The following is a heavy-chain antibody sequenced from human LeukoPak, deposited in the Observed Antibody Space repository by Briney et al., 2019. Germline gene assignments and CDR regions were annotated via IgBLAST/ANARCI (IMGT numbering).Heavy chain of an antibody. V-gene: IGHV3-23*01. CDR3: AKDPSQLPTNLFDY. Sequence: GGSLRLSCAASGFTFSSYWMSWIRQAPGKGLEWVSSISGSGVSTYYADSVKGRFTISRDNSKNTLYLQMNSLRAEDTAVYYCAKDPSQLPTNLFDYWGQGTLVTVSS. CDR1: GFTFSSYW. J-gene: IGHJ4*02. D-gene: IGHD2-2*01. CDR2: ISGSGVST.